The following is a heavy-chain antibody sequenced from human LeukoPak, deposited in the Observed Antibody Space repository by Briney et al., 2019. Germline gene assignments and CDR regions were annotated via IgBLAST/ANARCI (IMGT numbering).Heavy chain of an antibody. CDR1: GFTFSSYS. D-gene: IGHD2-2*01. Sequence: GGSLRLSCAASGFTFSSYSMNWVRQAPXXXXXXXXXXSSSSSTIYYADSVKGRFTISRDKAKNSLYLLMNSLRAEDTAVYYCAREYCSSTSCLYDYWGQGTLVTVSS. V-gene: IGHV3-48*01. CDR3: AREYCSSTSCLYDY. J-gene: IGHJ4*02. CDR2: XSSSSSTI.